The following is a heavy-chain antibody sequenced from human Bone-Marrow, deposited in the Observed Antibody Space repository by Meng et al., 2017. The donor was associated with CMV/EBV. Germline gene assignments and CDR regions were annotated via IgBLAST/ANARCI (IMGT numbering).Heavy chain of an antibody. J-gene: IGHJ6*02. CDR2: INTDGSGT. CDR3: AKDSRWRHNNNWNGLDV. D-gene: IGHD1-1*01. Sequence: GGSLRLSCAASGLTFSSYWMSWVRQAPGKGLVWVSRINTDGSGTSYADSVKGRFTISRDNAKNTLYLQMNSLRAEDTAVYYCAKDSRWRHNNNWNGLDVWGQGTTVTVSS. V-gene: IGHV3-74*01. CDR1: GLTFSSYW.